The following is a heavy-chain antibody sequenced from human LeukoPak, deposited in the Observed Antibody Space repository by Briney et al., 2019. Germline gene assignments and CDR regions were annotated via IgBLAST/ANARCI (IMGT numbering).Heavy chain of an antibody. CDR3: SREGSDGYNFDY. CDR2: INPSGARI. Sequence: GGSLRLSCAASGFTFSSYELIWVRQASGRGLEWVSYINPSGARIYYADSVKGRFTISRDNAENSLYLQMNSLRAEDTGVYYCSREGSDGYNFDYWGQGTLVTVSS. J-gene: IGHJ4*02. D-gene: IGHD5-24*01. V-gene: IGHV3-48*03. CDR1: GFTFSSYE.